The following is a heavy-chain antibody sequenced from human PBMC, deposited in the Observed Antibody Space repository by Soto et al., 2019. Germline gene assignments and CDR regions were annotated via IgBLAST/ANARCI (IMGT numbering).Heavy chain of an antibody. D-gene: IGHD1-26*01. CDR2: VNPDSGGT. V-gene: IGHV1-2*02. CDR3: ARALSFGSGTFDY. Sequence: VKVSCKDSGETFTAYYIRWVRQENGQGLEWMGCVNPDSGGTKYAQKFQGRVTMTRDTSITTAYLDLSSLRSDDTAVYYCARALSFGSGTFDYWGQGTLVTVSS. J-gene: IGHJ4*02. CDR1: GETFTAYY.